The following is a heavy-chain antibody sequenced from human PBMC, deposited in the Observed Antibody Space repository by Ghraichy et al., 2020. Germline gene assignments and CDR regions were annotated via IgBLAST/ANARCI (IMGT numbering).Heavy chain of an antibody. J-gene: IGHJ3*02. CDR3: ARVSPMGIAAAATHAFDI. D-gene: IGHD6-13*01. Sequence: SETLSLTCAVYGGSFSGYYWSWIRQPPGKGLEWIGEINHSGSTNYNPSLKSRVTISVDTSKNQFSLKLSSVTAADTAVYYCARVSPMGIAAAATHAFDIWGQGTMVTVSS. CDR2: INHSGST. V-gene: IGHV4-34*01. CDR1: GGSFSGYY.